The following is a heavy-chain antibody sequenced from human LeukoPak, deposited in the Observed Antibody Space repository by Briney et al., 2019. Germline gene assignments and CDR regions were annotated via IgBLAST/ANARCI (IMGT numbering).Heavy chain of an antibody. D-gene: IGHD1-26*01. V-gene: IGHV3-23*01. CDR2: ISGSGGST. J-gene: IGHJ3*02. Sequence: GGSLRLSCAASGFTFSNYAMSWVRQAPGKGLECVSAISGSGGSTYYADSVTGRLTISRDNSKNTLYLQMNRLRAEDTAVYYCAKARVGAGTFDIWGQGTMVTVSS. CDR1: GFTFSNYA. CDR3: AKARVGAGTFDI.